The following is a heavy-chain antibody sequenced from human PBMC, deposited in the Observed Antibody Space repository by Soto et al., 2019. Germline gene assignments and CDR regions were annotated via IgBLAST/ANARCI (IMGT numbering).Heavy chain of an antibody. CDR2: ISSSSSYI. CDR1: GFTFSSYS. V-gene: IGHV3-21*01. Sequence: GGSLRLSCAASGFTFSSYSMNWVRQAPGKGLEWVSSISSSSSYIYYADSVKGRFTISRDNAKNSLYLQMNSLRAEDTAVYYCARRAHYYDSSGYPLDYWGPGTLVTVSS. CDR3: ARRAHYYDSSGYPLDY. D-gene: IGHD3-22*01. J-gene: IGHJ4*02.